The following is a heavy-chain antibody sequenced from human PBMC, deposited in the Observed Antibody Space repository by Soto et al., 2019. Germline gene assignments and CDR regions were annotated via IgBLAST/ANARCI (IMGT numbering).Heavy chain of an antibody. J-gene: IGHJ5*02. CDR2: IIPNSGGT. D-gene: IGHD3-22*01. CDR3: ARGTEPLYYYDSSGYRVWFDP. V-gene: IGHV1-2*04. CDR1: GYTFTGYY. Sequence: ASVKVSCKASGYTFTGYYMHWVRQAPGQGLEWMGGIIPNSGGTNYAQKFQGWVTITGDESMSTAYMELSSLRSEDTAVYYCARGTEPLYYYDSSGYRVWFDPWGQGTLVTVSS.